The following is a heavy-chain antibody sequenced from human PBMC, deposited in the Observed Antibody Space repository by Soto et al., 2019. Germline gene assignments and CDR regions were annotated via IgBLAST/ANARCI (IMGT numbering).Heavy chain of an antibody. J-gene: IGHJ4*02. D-gene: IGHD2-15*01. Sequence: QVQLVESGGGVVQPGRSLRLSCAASGFTFSSYGMHWVRQAPGKGLEWVAVIWYDGSNKYYADSVKGRFTISRDNSKNPLYLQMNSLRAEDTAVYYCARDKVSCSGGSCKSHFDYWGQGTLVTVSS. V-gene: IGHV3-33*01. CDR3: ARDKVSCSGGSCKSHFDY. CDR2: IWYDGSNK. CDR1: GFTFSSYG.